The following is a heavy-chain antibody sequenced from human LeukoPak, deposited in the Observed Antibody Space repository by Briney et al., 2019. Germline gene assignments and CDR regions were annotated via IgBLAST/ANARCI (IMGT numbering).Heavy chain of an antibody. CDR2: IYYSGST. CDR1: GGSISSSSYY. V-gene: IGHV4-39*01. Sequence: SETLSLTCTVSGGSISSSSYYWGWIRQPPGKGLEWIGSIYYSGSTYYNPSLKSRVTISVDTSKNQFSLKLSSVTAADTAVYYCARADILTGFWFDYWGQGTLVTVSS. CDR3: ARADILTGFWFDY. J-gene: IGHJ4*02. D-gene: IGHD3-9*01.